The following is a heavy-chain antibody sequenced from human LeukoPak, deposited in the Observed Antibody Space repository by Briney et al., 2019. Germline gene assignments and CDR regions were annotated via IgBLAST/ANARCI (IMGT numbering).Heavy chain of an antibody. CDR2: VSSGASST. CDR3: AKDARGSEGF. D-gene: IGHD3-10*01. CDR1: GLTLRTYV. J-gene: IGHJ4*02. Sequence: GGSLRLSCSASGLTLRTYVMRWLRQAPGKGLEWVSAVSSGASSTYYADSVRGRFTISRDNSKNTLYLQMNSLSADDTAVYYCAKDARGSEGFWGQGTLVTVSS. V-gene: IGHV3-23*01.